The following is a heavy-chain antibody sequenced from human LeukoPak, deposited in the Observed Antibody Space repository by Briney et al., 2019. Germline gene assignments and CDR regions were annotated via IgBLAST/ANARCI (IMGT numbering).Heavy chain of an antibody. V-gene: IGHV4-59*08. Sequence: PSETLSLTCTVSGGSIKSYYWHWIRQPPGKGLEWIGYIYYSGSTNYNPSLKSRVTISVDTSKNQFSLKLSSVTAADTAVYYCARGEGATGNFDYWGQGTLVTVSS. J-gene: IGHJ4*02. CDR2: IYYSGST. D-gene: IGHD1-26*01. CDR3: ARGEGATGNFDY. CDR1: GGSIKSYY.